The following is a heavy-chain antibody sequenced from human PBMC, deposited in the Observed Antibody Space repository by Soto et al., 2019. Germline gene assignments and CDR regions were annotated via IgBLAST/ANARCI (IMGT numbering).Heavy chain of an antibody. V-gene: IGHV5-10-1*01. Sequence: PGESLKISCKASGYSFSTYWIGWVRQLPGKGLELMGRINPSDSFTNYSPSFEGHVTISADKSISTAYLQWSSLKASDTAMYYCARVPTYYHYGMDVWGQGTTVTVS. CDR3: ARVPTYYHYGMDV. CDR2: INPSDSFT. J-gene: IGHJ6*02. CDR1: GYSFSTYW.